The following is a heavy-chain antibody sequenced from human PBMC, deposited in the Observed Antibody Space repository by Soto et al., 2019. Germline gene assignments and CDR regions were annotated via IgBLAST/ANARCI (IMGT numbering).Heavy chain of an antibody. D-gene: IGHD1-1*01. V-gene: IGHV4-59*01. CDR2: IYYSGST. CDR1: GGSISSYN. J-gene: IGHJ4*02. Sequence: SETLSLTCTVSGGSISSYNWSWLRQPPGKGLEWIGYIYYSGSTNYNPSLKSRVTISVDTSKNQFSLKLSSVSAADTAMYYCARIQAGTIDYWGQGALVTVSS. CDR3: ARIQAGTIDY.